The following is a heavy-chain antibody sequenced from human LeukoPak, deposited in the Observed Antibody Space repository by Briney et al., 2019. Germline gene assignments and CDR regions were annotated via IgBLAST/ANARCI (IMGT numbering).Heavy chain of an antibody. D-gene: IGHD6-13*01. CDR2: ISANNGYT. Sequence: ASVKVSCKASGYTFTSYGVSWVRQAPGQGLEWMGWISANNGYTKYAQKLQGRVTMTTDTSTSTAYMELRSLISDDTAVYYCARGATASAGTPLDYWGRGTLVTVSS. V-gene: IGHV1-18*01. CDR1: GYTFTSYG. J-gene: IGHJ4*02. CDR3: ARGATASAGTPLDY.